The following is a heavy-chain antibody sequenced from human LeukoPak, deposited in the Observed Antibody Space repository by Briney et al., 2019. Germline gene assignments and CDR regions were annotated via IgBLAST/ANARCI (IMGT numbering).Heavy chain of an antibody. V-gene: IGHV1-2*02. CDR3: ARGQQSDYPRFVDY. D-gene: IGHD4-17*01. Sequence: ASVKVSCKASGSTFTGYYMHWVRQAPGQGLEWMGWINPNSGGTNYAQKFQGRVTMTRDTSISTAYMELSSLRSDDTALYYCARGQQSDYPRFVDYWGQGTLVTVSS. CDR2: INPNSGGT. J-gene: IGHJ4*02. CDR1: GSTFTGYY.